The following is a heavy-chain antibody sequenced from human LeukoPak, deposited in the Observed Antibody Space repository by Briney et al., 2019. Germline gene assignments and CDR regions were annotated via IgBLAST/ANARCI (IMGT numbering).Heavy chain of an antibody. CDR2: IYRSGST. Sequence: SVTLSLTCAVSGDSISSNKWWSWVRQSPGKGLEWLGEIYRSGSTNYNPSLNSRLTISLDKSKNQFSLNVSSVTAADTAVYYCARDPGTIPPYYFDNWGQGILVTVSS. D-gene: IGHD3-10*01. CDR1: GDSISSNKW. CDR3: ARDPGTIPPYYFDN. V-gene: IGHV4-4*02. J-gene: IGHJ4*02.